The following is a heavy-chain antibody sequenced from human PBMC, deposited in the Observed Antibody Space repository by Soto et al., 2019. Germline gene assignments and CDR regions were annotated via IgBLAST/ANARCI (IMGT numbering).Heavy chain of an antibody. CDR3: ARGRGYCSSTSCYGWGTYYYYGMDV. J-gene: IGHJ6*02. CDR1: GGSVSSGSYY. V-gene: IGHV4-61*01. D-gene: IGHD2-2*01. CDR2: IYYSGST. Sequence: SETLSLTCTVSGGSVSSGSYYWSWIRQPPGKGLEWIGYIYYSGSTNYNPSLKSRVTISVDTSKNQFSLKLSSVTAADTAVYYCARGRGYCSSTSCYGWGTYYYYGMDVWGQGTTVTVSS.